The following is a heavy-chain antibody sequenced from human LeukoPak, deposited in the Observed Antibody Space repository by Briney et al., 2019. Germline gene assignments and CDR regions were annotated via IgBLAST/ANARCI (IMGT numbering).Heavy chain of an antibody. V-gene: IGHV4-34*01. CDR2: INHSGST. CDR1: GGSFSGYY. J-gene: IGHJ6*02. CDR3: ARLTIFGVGSFGLSYGMDV. D-gene: IGHD3-3*01. Sequence: PSETLSLTCAVYGGSFSGYYWSLIRQPPGKGLEWIGEINHSGSTNYNPSLKSRVTISVDTSKNQFSLKLSSVTAADTAVYYCARLTIFGVGSFGLSYGMDVWGQGTTVTVSS.